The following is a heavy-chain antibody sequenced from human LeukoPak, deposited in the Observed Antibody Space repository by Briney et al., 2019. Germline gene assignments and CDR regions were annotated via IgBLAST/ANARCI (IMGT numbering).Heavy chain of an antibody. CDR3: ARELDRSVINWFDP. J-gene: IGHJ5*02. CDR2: ISSSGSTI. V-gene: IGHV3-11*01. CDR1: GFTFSDYY. D-gene: IGHD2-21*01. Sequence: PGGSLRLSCAASGFTFSDYYMSWIRQAPGKGLEWVSYISSSGSTIYYSDSVKGRFTISRDNAKNSLYLQMNSLRAEDTAVYYCARELDRSVINWFDPWGQGTLVTVSS.